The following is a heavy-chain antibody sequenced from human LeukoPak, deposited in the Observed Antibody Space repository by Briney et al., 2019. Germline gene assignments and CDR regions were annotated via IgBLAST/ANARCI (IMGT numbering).Heavy chain of an antibody. Sequence: GLSVRVSCVACGCTVSSNYMRWLGQPPGKGLGCVSVIYSGGSTYYAASVKGRFTIARDDSKNTLYLQMNSLRAEDTAVYYCARGSGPYDPGDYWGQGTLVTVSS. CDR2: IYSGGST. J-gene: IGHJ4*02. CDR3: ARGSGPYDPGDY. CDR1: GCTVSSNY. D-gene: IGHD5-12*01. V-gene: IGHV3-53*01.